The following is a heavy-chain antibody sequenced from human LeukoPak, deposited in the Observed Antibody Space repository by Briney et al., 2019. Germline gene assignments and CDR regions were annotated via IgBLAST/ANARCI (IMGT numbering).Heavy chain of an antibody. CDR1: GFTFNTHA. Sequence: GGSLRLSCAASGFTFNTHAMSWVRQAPGKGLEWVSRIDDSGVIRSYADSVKGRFTISADKSISTAYLQWSSLKASDTAMYYCARLLPIVATIGDYWGQGTLVTVSS. CDR3: ARLLPIVATIGDY. CDR2: IDDSGVIR. V-gene: IGHV3-23*01. D-gene: IGHD5-12*01. J-gene: IGHJ4*02.